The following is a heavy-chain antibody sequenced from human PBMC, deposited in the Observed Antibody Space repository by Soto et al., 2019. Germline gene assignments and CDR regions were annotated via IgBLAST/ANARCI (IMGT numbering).Heavy chain of an antibody. D-gene: IGHD6-13*01. CDR1: GYTFIGYY. CDR3: ARVMAYEQQLVPFDY. Sequence: GASVKVSCKTSGYTFIGYYLNWVRQAPGQGLEWMGWVNPHTGGTHYAQKLDGRVTMTRDTSTYTAYMELSGLKFDDTATYFCARVMAYEQQLVPFDYWGQGTLVTVSS. J-gene: IGHJ4*02. CDR2: VNPHTGGT. V-gene: IGHV1-2*02.